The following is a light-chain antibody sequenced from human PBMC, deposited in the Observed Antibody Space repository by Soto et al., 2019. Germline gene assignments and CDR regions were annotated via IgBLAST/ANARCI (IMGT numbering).Light chain of an antibody. CDR2: GTS. Sequence: EIVLTQSPGTLSLSPRERATLSCRASQSVSSSYLAWYQQKPGQAPRLLIYGTSSRATAIPDRFSGSGSGTDFTLTISRLEPEDVAVYYCQQYGSSSWTFGQGTKVEIK. CDR1: QSVSSSY. CDR3: QQYGSSSWT. V-gene: IGKV3-20*01. J-gene: IGKJ1*01.